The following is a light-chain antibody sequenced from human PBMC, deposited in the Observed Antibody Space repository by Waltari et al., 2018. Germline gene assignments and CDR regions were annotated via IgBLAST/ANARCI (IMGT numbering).Light chain of an antibody. CDR1: QPVSSSY. Sequence: EIVLTQSPGTLSLSPGERATLYCRASQPVSSSYLAWYQQIPGRAPRLLIYDASNRATGIPDRFIAGGSGTDFTLTITRLEHEDVAVYYCQQYGPSYTFGQGTKLEI. CDR2: DAS. J-gene: IGKJ2*01. V-gene: IGKV3-20*01. CDR3: QQYGPSYT.